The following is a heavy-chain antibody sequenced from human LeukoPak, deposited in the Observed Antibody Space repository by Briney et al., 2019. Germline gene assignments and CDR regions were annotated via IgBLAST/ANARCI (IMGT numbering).Heavy chain of an antibody. D-gene: IGHD2-2*02. J-gene: IGHJ6*03. CDR2: INHSGST. Sequence: SETLPLTCAVYGGSFSGYYWSWIRQPPGKGLEWIGEINHSGSTNYNPSLKSRVTISVDTSKNQFSLKLSSVTAADTAVYYCARGPRYCSSTSCYKYYYYYYMDVWGKGTTVTVSS. V-gene: IGHV4-34*01. CDR3: ARGPRYCSSTSCYKYYYYYYMDV. CDR1: GGSFSGYY.